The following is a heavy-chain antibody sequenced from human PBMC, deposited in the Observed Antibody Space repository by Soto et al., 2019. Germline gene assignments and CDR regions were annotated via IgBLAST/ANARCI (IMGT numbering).Heavy chain of an antibody. CDR2: INHSGST. CDR1: GGSFSGYY. CDR3: VREGADFWSGSNGWFDP. J-gene: IGHJ5*02. V-gene: IGHV4-34*01. D-gene: IGHD3-3*01. Sequence: SETLSLTCAVYGGSFSGYYWSWIRQPPGKGLEWIGEINHSGSTNYNPSLKSRVTISVDTSNNQFSLKLSSVTAADTAVYYCVREGADFWSGSNGWFDPWGQGTLVTVYS.